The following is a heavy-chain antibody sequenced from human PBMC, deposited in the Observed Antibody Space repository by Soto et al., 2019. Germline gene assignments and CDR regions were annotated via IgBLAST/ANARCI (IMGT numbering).Heavy chain of an antibody. Sequence: EVQLLESGGGLVQPGGSLRLSCAASGFTFSIYAMSWVRQAPGKGLEWVSAISGSGDYTYYADSVKGRFAISRANSKNTLYLQINSLRAEDTAVYYCAKVLKAVAGTYDYWGQGTLVTVSS. D-gene: IGHD6-19*01. J-gene: IGHJ4*02. CDR2: ISGSGDYT. CDR1: GFTFSIYA. V-gene: IGHV3-23*01. CDR3: AKVLKAVAGTYDY.